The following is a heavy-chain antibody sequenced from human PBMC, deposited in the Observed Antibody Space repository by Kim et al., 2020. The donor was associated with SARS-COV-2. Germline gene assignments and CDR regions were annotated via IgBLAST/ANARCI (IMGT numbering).Heavy chain of an antibody. CDR3: ARAPPYYDILTGYNYYFDY. CDR1: GGTFSSYA. Sequence: SVKVSCKASGGTFSSYAISWVRQAPGQGLEWMGGIIPIFGTANYAQKFQGRVTITADESTSTAYMELSSLRSEDTAVYYCARAPPYYDILTGYNYYFDYWGQGTLVTVSS. J-gene: IGHJ4*02. V-gene: IGHV1-69*13. D-gene: IGHD3-9*01. CDR2: IIPIFGTA.